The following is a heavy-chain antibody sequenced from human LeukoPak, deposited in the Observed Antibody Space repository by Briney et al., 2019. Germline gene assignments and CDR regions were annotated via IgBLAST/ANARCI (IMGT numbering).Heavy chain of an antibody. CDR2: ISSSGSTI. CDR1: GFTFSSYE. V-gene: IGHV3-48*03. CDR3: ACRFLEWLSVDY. Sequence: GGSLRLSCAASGFTFSSYEMNWVRQAPGKGLEWVSYISSSGSTIYYADSVKGRFTISRDNAKNSLYLQMNSLRAEDTAVYYCACRFLEWLSVDYWGQGTLVTVSS. J-gene: IGHJ4*02. D-gene: IGHD3-3*01.